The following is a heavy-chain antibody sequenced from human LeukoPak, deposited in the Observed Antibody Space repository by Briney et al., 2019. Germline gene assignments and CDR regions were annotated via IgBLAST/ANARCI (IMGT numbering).Heavy chain of an antibody. D-gene: IGHD2-2*02. Sequence: GGSLRLSCAPSGFTFTNYAMSWVRQAPGKGLEWVSSITGSGDSAYYADSAKGRFTISRDNSKDTLFLQLNSLTAADTAMYFCAKASVAIPQYCNSWGQGTLVTVSS. CDR2: ITGSGDSA. CDR3: AKASVAIPQYCNS. V-gene: IGHV3-23*01. J-gene: IGHJ5*02. CDR1: GFTFTNYA.